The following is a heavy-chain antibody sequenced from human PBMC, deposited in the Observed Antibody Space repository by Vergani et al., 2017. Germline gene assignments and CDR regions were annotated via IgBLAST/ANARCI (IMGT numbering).Heavy chain of an antibody. V-gene: IGHV4-38-2*01. CDR1: GYSVGSGYY. J-gene: IGHJ4*02. CDR2: VHRNGNT. D-gene: IGHD3-10*01. Sequence: QVDLQESGPGLVKSSETLYLNCAVSGYSVGSGYYWGWIRQPPGRGLEWIGCVHRNGNTYYTSSLRSRATISRDTSKNQFSLRLTSVTSADTADYYCARHNPYGSAHVDFWGRGVLVTVSA. CDR3: ARHNPYGSAHVDF.